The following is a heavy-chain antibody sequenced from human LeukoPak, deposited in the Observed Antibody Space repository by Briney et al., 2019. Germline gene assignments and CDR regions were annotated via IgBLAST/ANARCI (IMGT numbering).Heavy chain of an antibody. D-gene: IGHD6-13*01. CDR2: IYRSGRT. CDR3: VSSSWAFDF. J-gene: IGHJ4*02. V-gene: IGHV4-39*01. CDR1: SGSISSSTYY. Sequence: SETLSLTCIVSSGSISSSTYYWGWVRQPPGKGLEWIGSIYRSGRTYYNPSLKSRVAISVDTSNNELALRVTSVTAADTAVYYCVSSSWAFDFWGQGTLVSVSS.